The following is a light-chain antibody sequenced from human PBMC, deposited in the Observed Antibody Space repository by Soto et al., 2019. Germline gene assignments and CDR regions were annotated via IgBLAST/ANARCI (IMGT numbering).Light chain of an antibody. J-gene: IGKJ2*01. V-gene: IGKV1-5*03. CDR3: QQYNYSPYT. Sequence: DIQMTQSPSTLSAAIGDRVTITCRASQSISNWLAWYQQKPGKAPKVLIFKGSTLESGVPSRFSGSGYGTEFTLIISGLQPEDFANYYCQQYNYSPYTFGQGTKLEIK. CDR1: QSISNW. CDR2: KGS.